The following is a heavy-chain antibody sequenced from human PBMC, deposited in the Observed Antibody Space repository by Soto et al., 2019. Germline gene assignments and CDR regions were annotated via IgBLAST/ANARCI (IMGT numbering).Heavy chain of an antibody. CDR3: ARDHPPLYSSSSRTANYYYYYMDV. CDR2: INAGNGNT. D-gene: IGHD6-6*01. CDR1: VYTFTSYA. Sequence: GASVKVSCKASVYTFTSYAIHWVRQAPGQRLEWMGWINAGNGNTKYSQKFQGRVTITRDTSASTAYMELSSLRSEDTAVYYCARDHPPLYSSSSRTANYYYYYMDVWGKGTTVTVSS. J-gene: IGHJ6*03. V-gene: IGHV1-3*01.